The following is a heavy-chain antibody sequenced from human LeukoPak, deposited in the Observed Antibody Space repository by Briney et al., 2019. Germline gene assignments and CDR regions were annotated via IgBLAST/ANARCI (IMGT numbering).Heavy chain of an antibody. CDR3: AKVRGAGSYYIREDNWFDP. D-gene: IGHD3-10*01. CDR1: GGSFSGYY. V-gene: IGHV4-34*01. CDR2: INHSGST. Sequence: SETLSLTCAVYGGSFSGYYWSWIRQPPGKGLEWIGEINHSGSTNYNPSLKSRVTISVDTSKNQFSLKLSSVTAADTAVYYCAKVRGAGSYYIREDNWFDPWGQGTLVTVSS. J-gene: IGHJ5*02.